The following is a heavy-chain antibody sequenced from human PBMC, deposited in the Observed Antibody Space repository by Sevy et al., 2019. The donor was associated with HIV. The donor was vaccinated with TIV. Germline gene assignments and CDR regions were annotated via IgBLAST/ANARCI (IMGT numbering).Heavy chain of an antibody. CDR3: ARSGGYSDYGMDV. J-gene: IGHJ6*02. CDR2: VGPACDQ. Sequence: GGSLRLSCVAAGFTFSSYDMHWVRQVTGKGLEWISGVGPACDQFYPGSVKGRFTISRENAKNSFYLQMNNLRAGDTAVYYCARSGGYSDYGMDVWGQGTTVTVSS. D-gene: IGHD5-12*01. CDR1: GFTFSSYD. V-gene: IGHV3-13*05.